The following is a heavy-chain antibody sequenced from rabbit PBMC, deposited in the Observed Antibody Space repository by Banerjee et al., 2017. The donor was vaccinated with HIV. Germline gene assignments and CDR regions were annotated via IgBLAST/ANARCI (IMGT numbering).Heavy chain of an antibody. J-gene: IGHJ4*01. CDR3: ARGGYDENYFNL. D-gene: IGHD2-1*01. Sequence: QQQLEESGGGLVKPGGTLTLTCKASGFSFSSGYDMCWVRQAPGKGLEWIGCIYTGSGHTYYASWAKGRFTISKTSSTTVTLQMTSLTAADTATYFCARGGYDENYFNLWGQGTLVTVS. CDR2: IYTGSGHT. CDR1: GFSFSSGYD. V-gene: IGHV1S45*01.